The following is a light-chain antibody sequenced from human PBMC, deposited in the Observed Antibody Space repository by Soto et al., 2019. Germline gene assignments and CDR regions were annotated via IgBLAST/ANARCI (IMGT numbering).Light chain of an antibody. J-gene: IGLJ1*01. V-gene: IGLV2-14*03. CDR3: TSYTSSRTYV. Sequence: QSVLTQPASVSGSPGQSITVSCTGTSNDVGAYNYVSWYQQHPGTAPKLMIYDVSNRPSGVSNRFSGSKSGNTASLTISGLQAEDEDAYYCTSYTSSRTYVFGTGTKLTVL. CDR1: SNDVGAYNY. CDR2: DVS.